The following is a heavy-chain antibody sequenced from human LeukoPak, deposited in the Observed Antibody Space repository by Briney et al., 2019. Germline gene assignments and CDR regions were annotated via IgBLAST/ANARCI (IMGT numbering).Heavy chain of an antibody. V-gene: IGHV3-30*02. Sequence: GGSLRLSCAASGFTFSSYGMHWVRQAPGKGLEWVAFIRYDGSNKYYADSVKGRFTISRDNSKNTLYLQMNSLRAEDTAVYYCAKDRRSDYYDSSGYYSNWFDPWGQGTLVTVSS. CDR3: AKDRRSDYYDSSGYYSNWFDP. D-gene: IGHD3-22*01. J-gene: IGHJ5*02. CDR1: GFTFSSYG. CDR2: IRYDGSNK.